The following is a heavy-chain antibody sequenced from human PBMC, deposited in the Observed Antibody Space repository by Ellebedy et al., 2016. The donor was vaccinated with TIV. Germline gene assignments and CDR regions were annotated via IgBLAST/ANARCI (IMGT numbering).Heavy chain of an antibody. CDR3: ARGTLGYCSNGVCRPGRDYFQD. J-gene: IGHJ1*01. V-gene: IGHV4-59*13. CDR1: GASISAYY. CDR2: VHDNENA. D-gene: IGHD2-8*01. Sequence: GSLRLXXTVSGASISAYYWSWIRQPPGKGLEWIGYVHDNENANYNPSLKSRVTMSVDTSKNQFSLKLSSVTAADTAVYFCARGTLGYCSNGVCRPGRDYFQDWGQGTLVTVSS.